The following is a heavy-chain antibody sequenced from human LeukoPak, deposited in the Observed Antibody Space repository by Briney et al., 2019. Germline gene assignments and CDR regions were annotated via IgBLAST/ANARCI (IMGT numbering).Heavy chain of an antibody. D-gene: IGHD6-13*01. CDR1: GFTFSSYW. J-gene: IGHJ5*02. V-gene: IGHV3-7*01. Sequence: GGFLRLSCAASGFTFSSYWMSWVRQAPGKGLEWVANIKQDGSEKYYVDSVKGRFTISRDNAKNSLYLQMNSLRAEDTAVYYCARDAYIAAAGTPFDPWGQGTLVTVSS. CDR2: IKQDGSEK. CDR3: ARDAYIAAAGTPFDP.